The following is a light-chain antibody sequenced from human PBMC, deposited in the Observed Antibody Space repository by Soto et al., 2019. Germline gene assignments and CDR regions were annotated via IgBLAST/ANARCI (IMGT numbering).Light chain of an antibody. J-gene: IGKJ2*01. CDR2: AAS. V-gene: IGKV1-12*01. CDR1: QLISSW. Sequence: DIHMTQSPSSVSASVGARVTITCRASQLISSWLAWYQQKPGRAPKLLIYAASSLQSGVPSRFRGSGSGTDFTLTISSLKPEDFATYYCQQANSFPYTFDQGTKMEIK. CDR3: QQANSFPYT.